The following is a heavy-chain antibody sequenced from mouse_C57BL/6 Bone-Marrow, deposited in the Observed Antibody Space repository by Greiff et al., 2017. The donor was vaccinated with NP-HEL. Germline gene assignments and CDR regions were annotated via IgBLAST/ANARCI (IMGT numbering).Heavy chain of an antibody. CDR3: ARPLYYDYSWFAY. CDR1: GYTFTSYW. J-gene: IGHJ3*01. CDR2: IYPGSGST. V-gene: IGHV1-55*01. Sequence: QVQLQQPGAELVKPGASVKMSCKASGYTFTSYWITWVKQRPGQGLAWIGDIYPGSGSTNYNEKFKSKATLTVDTSSSTAYMQLSSLTSEDSAVYYCARPLYYDYSWFAYWGQGTLVTVSA. D-gene: IGHD2-4*01.